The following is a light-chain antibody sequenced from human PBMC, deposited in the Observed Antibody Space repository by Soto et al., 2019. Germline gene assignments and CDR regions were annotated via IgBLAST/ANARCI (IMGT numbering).Light chain of an antibody. J-gene: IGKJ2*01. CDR1: QSVSSRN. CDR3: LRYGDSPPAYS. Sequence: EIVVTKSPGTLSLSPGERATLSCRASQSVSSRNLAWYRQKPGQAPSLLIYGASNRATGISDRFRGSGSGIDFTLTISRLEPEDFAVYYWLRYGDSPPAYSFGQGTKLEMK. V-gene: IGKV3-20*01. CDR2: GAS.